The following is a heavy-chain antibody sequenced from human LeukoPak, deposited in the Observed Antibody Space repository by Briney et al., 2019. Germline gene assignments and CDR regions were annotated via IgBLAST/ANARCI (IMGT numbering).Heavy chain of an antibody. Sequence: GSSVKVSCKAPGGTFSSYAISWVRQAPGQGLEWMGGIIPIFGTANYAQKFQGRVTITADESTSTAYMELSSLRSEDTAVYYCARVSHDHYGGNSRYFDYWGQGTLVTVSS. J-gene: IGHJ4*02. CDR1: GGTFSSYA. V-gene: IGHV1-69*01. CDR3: ARVSHDHYGGNSRYFDY. D-gene: IGHD4-23*01. CDR2: IIPIFGTA.